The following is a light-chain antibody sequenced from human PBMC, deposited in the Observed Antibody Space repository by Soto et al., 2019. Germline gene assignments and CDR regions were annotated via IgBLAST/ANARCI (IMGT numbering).Light chain of an antibody. CDR2: DAS. J-gene: IGKJ5*01. Sequence: EIVLTQSPATLSLSPGERATLSCRASQSVSSYLAWYQQKPGQAPRLLIYDASSRATGIPDRFSGGGSGTDFTLSISRLESEDFAVYYCQQYGSSPPTFGQGTRLEIK. CDR1: QSVSSY. V-gene: IGKV3-20*01. CDR3: QQYGSSPPT.